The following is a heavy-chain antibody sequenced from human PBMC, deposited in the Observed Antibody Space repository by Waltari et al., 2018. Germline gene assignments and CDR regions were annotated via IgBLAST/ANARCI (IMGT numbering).Heavy chain of an antibody. D-gene: IGHD6-6*01. J-gene: IGHJ6*02. CDR2: MTASGFM. CDR1: CIPVSTYH. Sequence: EIQLFESGGGLVPHGTSPIPSCAASCIPVSTYHFHWVRQAPGKGLGWVAGMTASGFMDYGDSVKGGFIIYRDKSKKTLYLEMYRLRVEDTARYCCAKDEGARLAPTFGMDAWGQGTTVIVSS. CDR3: AKDEGARLAPTFGMDA. V-gene: IGHV3-23*01.